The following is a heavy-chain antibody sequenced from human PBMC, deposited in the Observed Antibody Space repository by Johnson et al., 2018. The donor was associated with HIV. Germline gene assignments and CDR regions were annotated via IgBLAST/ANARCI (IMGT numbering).Heavy chain of an antibody. CDR1: GFTFSSYG. V-gene: IGHV3-30*02. D-gene: IGHD3-10*01. CDR3: ARGHMVRGVTHAFDI. J-gene: IGHJ3*02. Sequence: QVQLVESGGGVVQPGGSLRLSCAASGFTFSSYGMHWVRQAPGKGLEWVAFIRYDGSNKYYADSVEGRFTISRDNSKNTLYLQMNSLRAEDTAVYYCARGHMVRGVTHAFDIWGQGTMVTVSS. CDR2: IRYDGSNK.